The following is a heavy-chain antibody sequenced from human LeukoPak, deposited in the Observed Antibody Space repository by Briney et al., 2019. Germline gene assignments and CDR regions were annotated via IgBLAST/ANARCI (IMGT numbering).Heavy chain of an antibody. CDR2: IYHSGST. D-gene: IGHD3-10*01. CDR3: ARHVSSGSPSYYFDY. V-gene: IGHV4-38-2*01. CDR1: GYSISSGYY. J-gene: IGHJ4*02. Sequence: ESSETLSLTCAVSGYSISSGYYGGWIRQPPGKGVEWIGSIYHSGSTYYNPSLKSRVTISVDTSKNQFSLNLSSVTAADTAVYYCARHVSSGSPSYYFDYWGQGTLVTVSS.